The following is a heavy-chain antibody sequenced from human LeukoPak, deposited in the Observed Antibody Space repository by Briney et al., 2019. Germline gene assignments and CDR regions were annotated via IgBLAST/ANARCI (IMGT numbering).Heavy chain of an antibody. J-gene: IGHJ6*02. D-gene: IGHD3-22*01. CDR1: GYTLIELY. V-gene: IGHV1-24*01. CDR2: FDPEDGET. Sequence: ASVKVSCKVSGYTLIELYMHWVRQAPGIGLEWMGGFDPEDGETIYAQEFQGRVTMTEDTSTDTAYMELSSLRSEDTAVYYCATGSPLEYEYDSRSINHGLDVWGQGTTVTVSS. CDR3: ATGSPLEYEYDSRSINHGLDV.